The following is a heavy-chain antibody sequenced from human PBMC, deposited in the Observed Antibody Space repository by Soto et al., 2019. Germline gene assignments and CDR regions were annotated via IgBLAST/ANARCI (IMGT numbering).Heavy chain of an antibody. J-gene: IGHJ4*02. D-gene: IGHD1-1*01. V-gene: IGHV3-72*01. CDR1: GFTFSDHY. CDR3: ARNIGGKEATGNMGFDH. CDR2: IRNKANSYTT. Sequence: PGGSLRLSCAAFGFTFSDHYMDWVRQAPGKGLEWVGRIRNKANSYTTEYDASVKGRFTISRDTSKNTLYLQLDSLRAEDTAVYYCARNIGGKEATGNMGFDHWGQGTPVTVSS.